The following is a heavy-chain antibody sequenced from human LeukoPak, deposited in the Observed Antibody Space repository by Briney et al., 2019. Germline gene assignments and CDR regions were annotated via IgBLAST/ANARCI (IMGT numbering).Heavy chain of an antibody. Sequence: GSLRLSCAASGFTFSSYGMSWVRQAPGKGLEWVSAISGSGGSTYYADSVKGRFTISRDNAKNSLYLQMNSLRAEDTAVYYCARLLTLNWFDPWGQGTLVTVSS. J-gene: IGHJ5*02. CDR1: GFTFSSYG. V-gene: IGHV3-23*01. D-gene: IGHD2/OR15-2a*01. CDR2: ISGSGGST. CDR3: ARLLTLNWFDP.